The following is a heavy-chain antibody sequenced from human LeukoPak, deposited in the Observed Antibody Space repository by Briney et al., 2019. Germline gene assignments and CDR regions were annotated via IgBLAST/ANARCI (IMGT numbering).Heavy chain of an antibody. CDR3: ARGRPGAGRRGYYFDY. CDR2: ISYDGSNK. J-gene: IGHJ4*02. Sequence: GGSLRLSCAASGFTFSSYGMHWVRQAPGKGLEWVAVISYDGSNKYYADSVKGQFTISRDNSKNTLYLQMNSVRAEDTAVYYCARGRPGAGRRGYYFDYWGQGTLVTVSS. CDR1: GFTFSSYG. V-gene: IGHV3-30*03. D-gene: IGHD6-19*01.